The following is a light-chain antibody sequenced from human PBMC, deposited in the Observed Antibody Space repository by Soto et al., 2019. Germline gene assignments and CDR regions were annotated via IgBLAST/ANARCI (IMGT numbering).Light chain of an antibody. J-gene: IGKJ1*01. CDR2: DAS. V-gene: IGKV3-15*01. Sequence: EVVLTQSPATLSVSPVDRATLACRASQYIGSAVAWYHQRSGQAPRLLIFDASIRVPTTPARFSGSVSGTEFTLTISSLESEDFAVYFCQQYGDRHRTLSQGTKVDIK. CDR1: QYIGSA. CDR3: QQYGDRHRT.